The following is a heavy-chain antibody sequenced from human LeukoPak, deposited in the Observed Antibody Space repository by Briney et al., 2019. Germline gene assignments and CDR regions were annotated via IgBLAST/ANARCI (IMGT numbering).Heavy chain of an antibody. Sequence: ASVKVSCQASGYTFTDYYMHWVRQAPGQGLEWMGWINPISGGTNYAQKFQGRVIMTRDTSISTAYMELSRLRSDDTAVYYCARVYLGVYYYGSSGYSHLDYWGQGTLVTVSS. CDR1: GYTFTDYY. CDR3: ARVYLGVYYYGSSGYSHLDY. D-gene: IGHD3-22*01. V-gene: IGHV1-2*02. CDR2: INPISGGT. J-gene: IGHJ4*02.